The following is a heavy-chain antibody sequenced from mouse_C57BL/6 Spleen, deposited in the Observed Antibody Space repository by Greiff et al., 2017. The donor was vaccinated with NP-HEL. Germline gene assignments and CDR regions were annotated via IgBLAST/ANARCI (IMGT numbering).Heavy chain of an antibody. V-gene: IGHV5-17*01. D-gene: IGHD2-4*01. J-gene: IGHJ3*01. CDR3: ARDHDYDGAWFAY. CDR1: GFTFSDYG. CDR2: ISSGSSTI. Sequence: EVQGVESGGGLVKPGGSLKLSCAASGFTFSDYGMHWVRQAPEKGLEWVAYISSGSSTIYYADTVKGRFTISRDNAKNNLLLQMTSLRSEDTAMYYCARDHDYDGAWFAYWSQGTLVTVSA.